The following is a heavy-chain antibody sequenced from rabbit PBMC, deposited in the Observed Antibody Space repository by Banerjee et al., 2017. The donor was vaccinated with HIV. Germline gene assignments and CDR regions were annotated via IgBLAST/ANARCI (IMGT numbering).Heavy chain of an antibody. CDR3: ARDAGGDGYSNDL. V-gene: IGHV1S40*01. Sequence: VRQAPGKGLEWIGCIDAGSGTTYYANWAKGRFTISKTSSTTVTLQMTSLTAADTATYFCARDAGGDGYSNDLWGQGTLVTVS. J-gene: IGHJ4*01. D-gene: IGHD7-1*01. CDR2: IDAGSGTT.